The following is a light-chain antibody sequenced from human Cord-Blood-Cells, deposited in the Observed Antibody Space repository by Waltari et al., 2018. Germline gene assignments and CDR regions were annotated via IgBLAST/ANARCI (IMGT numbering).Light chain of an antibody. CDR3: QSYDSSLSGYV. Sequence: QSVLTQPPSVSGSPGQRVTIPCTGSSSNIGAGYAVNWYQQLPGTAPKLPIYGNSNRPSGVPDRFSGSKSGTSASLASTGLQAEDEADYYCQSYDSSLSGYVFGTGTKVTVL. CDR2: GNS. J-gene: IGLJ1*01. V-gene: IGLV1-40*01. CDR1: SSNIGAGYA.